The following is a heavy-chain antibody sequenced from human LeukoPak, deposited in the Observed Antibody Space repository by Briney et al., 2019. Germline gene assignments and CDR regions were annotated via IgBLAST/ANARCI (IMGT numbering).Heavy chain of an antibody. CDR3: AMNWNCDY. D-gene: IGHD1-1*01. J-gene: IGHJ4*02. CDR2: ISNNGVST. CDR1: GLTFSNYA. V-gene: IGHV3-64*04. Sequence: GGSLRLFCSASGLTFSNYAMAWVRQAPGKGLEYVSAISNNGVSTYYADSVKGRFTISRDNSKSTLYLQMNSLRAEDTAVYYCAMNWNCDYWGQGTLVTVSS.